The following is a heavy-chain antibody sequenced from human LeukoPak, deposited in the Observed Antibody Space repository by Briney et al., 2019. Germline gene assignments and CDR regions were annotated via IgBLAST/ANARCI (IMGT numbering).Heavy chain of an antibody. Sequence: GESLKISCKGSGYSFTSYWIGWVRQMPGKSLEWMGIIYPGDSDTRYSPSFQGQVTISADKSISTAYLQWSSLKASDTAMYYCASSSYRSGSLYYFDYWGQGTLVTVSS. V-gene: IGHV5-51*01. CDR1: GYSFTSYW. CDR2: IYPGDSDT. J-gene: IGHJ4*02. CDR3: ASSSYRSGSLYYFDY. D-gene: IGHD1-26*01.